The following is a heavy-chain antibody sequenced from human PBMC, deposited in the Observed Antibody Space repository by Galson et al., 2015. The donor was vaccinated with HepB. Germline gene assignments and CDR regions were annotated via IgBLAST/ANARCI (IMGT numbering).Heavy chain of an antibody. D-gene: IGHD3-10*01. CDR1: GFTFSRYG. V-gene: IGHV3-30*18. CDR2: ISYDGSNK. Sequence: SLRLSCAASGFTFSRYGMHWVRQAPGKGLEWVAVISYDGSNKYYADSVKGRFTISRDNSKNTLYLQMNSLRAEDTAVYYCAKVLLWFGELLSPNYYYYYGMDVWGQGTTVTVSS. J-gene: IGHJ6*02. CDR3: AKVLLWFGELLSPNYYYYYGMDV.